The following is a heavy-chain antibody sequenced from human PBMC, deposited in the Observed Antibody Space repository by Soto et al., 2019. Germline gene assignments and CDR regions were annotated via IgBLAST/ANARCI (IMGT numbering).Heavy chain of an antibody. CDR2: IRSSAYTI. V-gene: IGHV3-11*01. Sequence: QVQLVESGGGLVKPGGSLRLSCAASGFSFSDYYMSWIRQAPWKVLEWLAYIRSSAYTIDYADSVKGPFSISRDNAKKTLYLQMTSLRAEDTAVYYCAIVVRVGAMNYWGQVTLVSVSA. CDR3: AIVVRVGAMNY. CDR1: GFSFSDYY. D-gene: IGHD1-26*01. J-gene: IGHJ4*02.